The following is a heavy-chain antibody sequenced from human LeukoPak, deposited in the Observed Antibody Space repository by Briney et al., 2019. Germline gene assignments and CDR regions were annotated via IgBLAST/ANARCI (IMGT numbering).Heavy chain of an antibody. CDR3: ARGDFQITRAFDY. Sequence: AASVKVSCKASGYTFTGYHTHWVRQAPGQGLEWMGWINPNSGDTNYAQKFQGRVTMTSDTSINTASMEMSRLRSEDTAVYYCARGDFQITRAFDYWGQGTLVTVSS. V-gene: IGHV1-2*02. D-gene: IGHD3-16*01. CDR1: GYTFTGYH. J-gene: IGHJ4*02. CDR2: INPNSGDT.